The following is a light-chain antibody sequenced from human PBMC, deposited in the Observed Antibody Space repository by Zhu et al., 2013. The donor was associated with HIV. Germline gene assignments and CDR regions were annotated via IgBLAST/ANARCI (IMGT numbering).Light chain of an antibody. Sequence: QSVLTQPPSVSGAPGQRVTISCTGASSNIGAGYDVHWYQQLPGTAPKLLIYANINRPSGVPDRFSGSKSGTSASLAITGLQAEDEADYYCEAWDDSLSGPVFGGGTKLTVL. CDR3: EAWDDSLSGPV. CDR1: SSNIGAGYD. J-gene: IGLJ2*01. V-gene: IGLV1-40*01. CDR2: ANI.